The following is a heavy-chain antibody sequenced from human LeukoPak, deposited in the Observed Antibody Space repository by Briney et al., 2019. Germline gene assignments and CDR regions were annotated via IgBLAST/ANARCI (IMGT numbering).Heavy chain of an antibody. Sequence: GGSLRLSCAASGFTFSSYSMNWVRQAPGKGLEWVSSISSSSSYIYYADSVKGRFTISRDNAKNSLYLQIYSLRAEDTAVYYCAKGGPTGDLKSPGRDWWGQGTLVTVSS. CDR2: ISSSSSYI. D-gene: IGHD7-27*01. CDR3: AKGGPTGDLKSPGRDW. J-gene: IGHJ4*02. CDR1: GFTFSSYS. V-gene: IGHV3-21*04.